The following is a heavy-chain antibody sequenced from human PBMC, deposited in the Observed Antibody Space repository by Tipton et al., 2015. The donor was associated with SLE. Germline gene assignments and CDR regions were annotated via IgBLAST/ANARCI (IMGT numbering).Heavy chain of an antibody. CDR1: GFTFDEYA. CDR3: ARNGDPVYWYFDL. D-gene: IGHD3-10*01. Sequence: QLVQSGGGLVQPGRSLRLACAASGFTFDEYAMHWVRQAPGKGLEWVSSISWNSGIIDYADSVKGRFTISRDDAKNSVFLQMNSLRADDTAMYYCARNGDPVYWYFDLWGRGTLVTVSS. V-gene: IGHV3-9*01. J-gene: IGHJ2*01. CDR2: ISWNSGII.